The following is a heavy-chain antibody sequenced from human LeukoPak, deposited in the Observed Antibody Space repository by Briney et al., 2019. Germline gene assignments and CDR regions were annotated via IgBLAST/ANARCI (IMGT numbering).Heavy chain of an antibody. J-gene: IGHJ3*02. D-gene: IGHD4-17*01. V-gene: IGHV4-59*11. CDR2: ISYIGTT. Sequence: SETLSLTCTVSGGSISSHYWTWIRQPPGRGLEWIGYISYIGTTNYNPSLKSRVTISIDTSKNQFSLKLSSVTTADTAVYYCARDLVTVTKGFDIWGLGTMVSVSS. CDR1: GGSISSHY. CDR3: ARDLVTVTKGFDI.